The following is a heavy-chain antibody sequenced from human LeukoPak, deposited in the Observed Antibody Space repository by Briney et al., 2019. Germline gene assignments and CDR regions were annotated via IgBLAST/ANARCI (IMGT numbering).Heavy chain of an antibody. D-gene: IGHD5-12*01. CDR1: GLTFDDYA. CDR2: ISADGGST. Sequence: QPGGSLRLSCTASGLTFDDYAMHWVRQAPGKGPEWVSLISADGGSTYYADSVKGRFTISRDNSKNSLSLQMNSLRTEDTALYYCAKDRRGYGAYAPGDYWGQGTLVTVSS. J-gene: IGHJ4*02. V-gene: IGHV3-43*02. CDR3: AKDRRGYGAYAPGDY.